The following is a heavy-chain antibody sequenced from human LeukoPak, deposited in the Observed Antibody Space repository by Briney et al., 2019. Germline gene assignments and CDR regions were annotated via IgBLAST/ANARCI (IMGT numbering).Heavy chain of an antibody. J-gene: IGHJ4*02. CDR3: ARQNSGNSYDY. Sequence: SETLSLTCTVSGGSISGYYWTWIRQPPGKGLEWIGYINYSGTTNYNPSLKSRVTISVDTSKNQFSLKLSSVTAADTAVYYCARQNSGNSYDYWGQGTLVTVSS. CDR1: GGSISGYY. D-gene: IGHD1-26*01. V-gene: IGHV4-59*08. CDR2: INYSGTT.